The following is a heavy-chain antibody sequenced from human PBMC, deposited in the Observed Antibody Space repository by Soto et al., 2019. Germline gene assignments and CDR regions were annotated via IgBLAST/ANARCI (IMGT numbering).Heavy chain of an antibody. CDR2: SYYSGST. CDR3: APASPTHYNWNYPGNYYYGMDV. D-gene: IGHD1-7*01. J-gene: IGHJ6*02. CDR1: GSSISSGGYY. Sequence: TLSLTCTVSGSSISSGGYYWSWIRQHPGKGLEWIGYSYYSGSTYYNPSLKSRVTISVDTSKNQFSLKQNSVTAADTAVYYFAPASPTHYNWNYPGNYYYGMDVWGQGTTVTVSS. V-gene: IGHV4-31*03.